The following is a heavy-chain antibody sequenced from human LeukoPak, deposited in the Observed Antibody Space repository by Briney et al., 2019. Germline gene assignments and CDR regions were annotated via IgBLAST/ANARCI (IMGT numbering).Heavy chain of an antibody. D-gene: IGHD2-2*01. J-gene: IGHJ6*02. Sequence: QPGRSLRLSCAASGFTFSSYGMHWVRQAPGKGLEWVAVIWYDGSNKYYADSVKGRFTISRDNSKNTLYLQMNSLRAEDTAVYYCARATLLGYCSSTSCPQQLYYYYYGMDVWGQGTTVTVSS. CDR1: GFTFSSYG. V-gene: IGHV3-33*01. CDR3: ARATLLGYCSSTSCPQQLYYYYYGMDV. CDR2: IWYDGSNK.